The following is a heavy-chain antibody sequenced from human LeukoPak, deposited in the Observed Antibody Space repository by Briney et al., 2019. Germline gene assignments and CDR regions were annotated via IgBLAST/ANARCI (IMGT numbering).Heavy chain of an antibody. CDR1: GYSISSGYY. CDR3: ARSWSYGYPTTFDY. V-gene: IGHV4-61*01. D-gene: IGHD5-18*01. CDR2: IYYSGST. J-gene: IGHJ4*02. Sequence: SETLSLTCTVSGYSISSGYYWGWIRQPPGKGLEWIGYIYYSGSTNYNPSLKSRVTISVDTSKNQFSLKLSSVTAADTAVYYCARSWSYGYPTTFDYWGQGTLVTVSS.